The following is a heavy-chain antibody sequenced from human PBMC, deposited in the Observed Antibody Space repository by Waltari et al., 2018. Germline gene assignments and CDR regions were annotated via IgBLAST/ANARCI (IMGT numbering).Heavy chain of an antibody. J-gene: IGHJ2*01. Sequence: QVQLVQSGAEVKKPGASVKVSCKASGYTFTSYGISWVRQAPGQGLEWMGWISAYNGNTNYAQKLQGRVTMNTDTSTSTAYMELRSLRSDDTAVYYCARGILGYDFWSGYSWYFDLWGRGTLVTVSS. D-gene: IGHD3-3*01. V-gene: IGHV1-18*01. CDR3: ARGILGYDFWSGYSWYFDL. CDR2: ISAYNGNT. CDR1: GYTFTSYG.